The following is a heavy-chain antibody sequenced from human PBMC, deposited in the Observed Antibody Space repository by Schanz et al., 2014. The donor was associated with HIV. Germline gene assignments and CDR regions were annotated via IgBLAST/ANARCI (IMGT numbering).Heavy chain of an antibody. Sequence: QVQLVQSGAEVKKPGSSVKVSCKASGGTFNSYAISWVRQAPGQGLEWMGGIITILGTANYAQKFQGRVTITADESTSTAYMELSSLRSEDTAVYYCADAPVERGYYYYGMDVWGQGTLVTVSS. CDR2: IITILGTA. V-gene: IGHV1-69*01. D-gene: IGHD1-1*01. J-gene: IGHJ6*02. CDR1: GGTFNSYA. CDR3: ADAPVERGYYYYGMDV.